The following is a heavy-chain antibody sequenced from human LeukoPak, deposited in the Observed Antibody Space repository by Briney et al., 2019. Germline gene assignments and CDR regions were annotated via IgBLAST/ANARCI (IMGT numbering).Heavy chain of an antibody. CDR3: ARASGSSWYGLDY. CDR2: IYYSGST. D-gene: IGHD6-13*01. CDR1: GGSISSYY. V-gene: IGHV4-59*01. Sequence: SETLSLTCTVSGGSISSYYWSWIRQPPGKGLEWIGYIYYSGSTNYNPSLKSRVTISVDTSKNQFSLKLSSVTAADTAVYYCARASGSSWYGLDYWGQGTLVTVSS. J-gene: IGHJ4*02.